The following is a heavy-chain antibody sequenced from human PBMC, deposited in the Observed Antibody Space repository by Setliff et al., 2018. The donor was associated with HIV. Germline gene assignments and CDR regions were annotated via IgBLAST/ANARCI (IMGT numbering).Heavy chain of an antibody. J-gene: IGHJ4*02. CDR1: GYAFTMYG. Sequence: ASVKVSCKASGYAFTMYGIAWWRKAPGQGLEWMGWISGYNGKTNYAQNFQGRVTMTTDTSTSTAYMEVRSLKYDETAVYYCARDDPIRKEVASGLDYWGQGTRVTVSS. V-gene: IGHV1-18*01. CDR3: ARDDPIRKEVASGLDY. D-gene: IGHD3-10*01. CDR2: ISGYNGKT.